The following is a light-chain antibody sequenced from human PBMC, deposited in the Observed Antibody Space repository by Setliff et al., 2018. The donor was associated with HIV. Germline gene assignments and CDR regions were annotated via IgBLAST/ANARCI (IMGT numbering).Light chain of an antibody. CDR2: EVS. Sequence: LTQPASVSGSPGQSITISCTGTSSDVGSYNLVSWYQQHPGKAPKLMICEVSQRPSGVPDRFSGSKSGNTAPLTVSGLQAEDEADYYCSSYAGSNNYVFGSGTKVTVL. CDR3: SSYAGSNNYV. CDR1: SSDVGSYNL. J-gene: IGLJ1*01. V-gene: IGLV2-8*01.